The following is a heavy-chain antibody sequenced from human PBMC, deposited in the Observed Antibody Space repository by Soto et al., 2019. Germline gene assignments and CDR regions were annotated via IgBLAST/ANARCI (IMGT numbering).Heavy chain of an antibody. CDR2: IVPMFGTA. V-gene: IGHV1-69*13. CDR1: GGTFRSYS. D-gene: IGHD1-26*01. Sequence: SVKVSCKASGGTFRSYSIGWVRQAPGQGLEWMGGIVPMFGTANYAQKFQGRVTITADESTSTVYMELGGLTSEDAAVYYCAREREVVGYFDLWGSGTLGTVAS. J-gene: IGHJ2*01. CDR3: AREREVVGYFDL.